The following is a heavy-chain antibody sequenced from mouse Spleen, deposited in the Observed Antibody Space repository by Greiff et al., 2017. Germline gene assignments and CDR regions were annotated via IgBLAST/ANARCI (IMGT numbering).Heavy chain of an antibody. CDR2: INYDGSST. CDR1: GFTFSDYY. V-gene: IGHV5-16*01. Sequence: EVHLVESEGGLVQPGSSMKLSCTASGFTFSDYYMAWVRQVPEKGLEWVANINYDGSSTYYLDSLKSRFIISRDNAKNILYLQMSSLKSEDTATYYCARVYGNSAWFAYWGQGTLVTVSA. CDR3: ARVYGNSAWFAY. D-gene: IGHD2-10*02. J-gene: IGHJ3*01.